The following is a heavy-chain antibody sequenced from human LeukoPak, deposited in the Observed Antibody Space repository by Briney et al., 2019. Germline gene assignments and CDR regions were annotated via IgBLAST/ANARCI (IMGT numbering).Heavy chain of an antibody. D-gene: IGHD3-10*01. V-gene: IGHV4-59*01. CDR2: IYYSGST. CDR3: AREGAMVRGALGFDY. CDR1: GGSISSYY. J-gene: IGHJ4*02. Sequence: SETLSLTCTVSGGSISSYYWSWIRQPPGKGLEWIGYIYYSGSTNYNPSLKSRVTMSVDTSKNQFSLKLSSVTAADTAVYYCAREGAMVRGALGFDYWGQGTLVTVSS.